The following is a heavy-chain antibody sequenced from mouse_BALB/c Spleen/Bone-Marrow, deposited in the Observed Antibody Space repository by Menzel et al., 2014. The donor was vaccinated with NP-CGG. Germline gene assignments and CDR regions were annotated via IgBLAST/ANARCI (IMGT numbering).Heavy chain of an antibody. Sequence: DVKLQESGAELVKPGASVKLSCTASGFNIKDTYMHWVKPRPEQGLEWIGRIDPANGNTKYDPKFQGKATITADTSSNTANLQISSLTSVNTAVYYCSADYYGGRYWFAYWGQGTLVTVSA. V-gene: IGHV14-3*02. CDR3: SADYYGGRYWFAY. CDR1: GFNIKDTY. J-gene: IGHJ3*01. D-gene: IGHD1-1*01. CDR2: IDPANGNT.